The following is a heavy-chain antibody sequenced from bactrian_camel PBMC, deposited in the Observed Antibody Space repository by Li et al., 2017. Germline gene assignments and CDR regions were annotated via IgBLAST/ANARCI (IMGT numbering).Heavy chain of an antibody. Sequence: VQLVESGGGLVQPGGSLRLSCAASGYTTSRYTTSNKCMAWFRQAPGKERMGVAFIDSRGSTNYADSVKGRFTVSQDNATNTLSLQMTDLKPEDSASYYCAAHAGYKCFSPIRERDFSLWGQGTQV. J-gene: IGHJ4*01. D-gene: IGHD5*01. CDR2: IDSRGST. V-gene: IGHV3S67*01. CDR3: AAHAGYKCFSPIRERDFSL. CDR1: GYTTSRYTTSNKC.